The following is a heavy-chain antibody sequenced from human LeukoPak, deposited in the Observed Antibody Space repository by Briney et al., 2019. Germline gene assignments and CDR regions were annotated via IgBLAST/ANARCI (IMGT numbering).Heavy chain of an antibody. CDR3: ARRPPAGKKDNWFDP. Sequence: SEALSLTCAVYGGSFSGYYWSWIRQPPGKGLEWIGEINHSGSTNYNPSLKSRVTISVDTSKNQFSLKLSSATAADTAVYYCARRPPAGKKDNWFDPWGQGTLVTVSS. D-gene: IGHD1-1*01. CDR1: GGSFSGYY. CDR2: INHSGST. J-gene: IGHJ5*02. V-gene: IGHV4-34*01.